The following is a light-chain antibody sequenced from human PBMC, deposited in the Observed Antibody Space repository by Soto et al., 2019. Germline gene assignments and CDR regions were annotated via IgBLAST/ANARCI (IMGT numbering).Light chain of an antibody. CDR3: AAWDDSLNGRV. V-gene: IGLV1-44*01. J-gene: IGLJ2*01. CDR1: SSNIGSNT. Sequence: QTVVTQPPSASGTPGQRVTISCSGSSSNIGSNTVNWYRQLPGTAPKLLIYGNNQRPSGVPDRFSGSKSGTSASLAISGLQSEDETDYYCAAWDDSLNGRVFGGGTKVTVL. CDR2: GNN.